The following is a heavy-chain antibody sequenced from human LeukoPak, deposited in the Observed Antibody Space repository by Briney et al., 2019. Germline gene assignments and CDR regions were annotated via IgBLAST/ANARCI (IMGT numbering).Heavy chain of an antibody. J-gene: IGHJ4*02. V-gene: IGHV4-59*08. D-gene: IGHD6-19*01. CDR2: IYYSGST. Sequence: SETLSLTCTVSGGSISSYYWSWIRQPPGKGPEWIGYIYYSGSTKYNPSLKSRVTISVDTSKNQFSLKLSSVTAADTAVYYCARHDGTYSSSKFNFDYWGQGTLVTVSS. CDR1: GGSISSYY. CDR3: ARHDGTYSSSKFNFDY.